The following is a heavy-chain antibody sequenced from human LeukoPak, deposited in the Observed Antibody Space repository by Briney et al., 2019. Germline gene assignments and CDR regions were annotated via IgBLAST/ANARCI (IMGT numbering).Heavy chain of an antibody. J-gene: IGHJ6*02. V-gene: IGHV3-74*01. CDR3: ARGGGATPLDPYYYYGMDV. CDR2: INSDGSST. D-gene: IGHD1-26*01. CDR1: GFTFSSYW. Sequence: GGSLRLSCAASGFTFSSYWMHWVRQAPGKGLVWVSRINSDGSSTSYADSVKGRFTISRDNAKNTLYLQMNSLRAEDTAVYYCARGGGATPLDPYYYYGMDVWGQGTTVTVSS.